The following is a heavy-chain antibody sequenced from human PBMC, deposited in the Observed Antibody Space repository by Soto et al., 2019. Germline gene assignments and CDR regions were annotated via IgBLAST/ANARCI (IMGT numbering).Heavy chain of an antibody. V-gene: IGHV3-30-3*01. CDR1: GFTFSSYA. CDR3: AREPVASCGGDCRTFDY. D-gene: IGHD2-21*02. Sequence: QVQLVESGGGVVQPGRSLRLSCAASGFTFSSYAMHWVRQAPGKGLEWVAVISYDGSNKYYADSVKGRFTISRDNSKNTLYLQMNSLRAEDTAVYYCAREPVASCGGDCRTFDYWGQGTLVTVSS. J-gene: IGHJ4*02. CDR2: ISYDGSNK.